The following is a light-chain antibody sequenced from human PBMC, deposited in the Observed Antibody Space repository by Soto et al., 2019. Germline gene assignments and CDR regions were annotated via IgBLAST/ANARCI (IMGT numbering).Light chain of an antibody. V-gene: IGKV3D-15*01. J-gene: IGKJ2*01. CDR3: QQYNNWPPYT. CDR2: GAS. Sequence: EIVLTQSPATLSVSPGERATLSCRASQSVSSNLAWYQQKPGQAPRLLIYGASTRATGIPARFSGSGSETEFTLTISSLQSEDFAAYYCQQYNNWPPYTFGQGTKLEIK. CDR1: QSVSSN.